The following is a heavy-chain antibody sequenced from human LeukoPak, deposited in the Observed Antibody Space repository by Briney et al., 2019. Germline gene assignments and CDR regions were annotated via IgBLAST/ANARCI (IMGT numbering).Heavy chain of an antibody. V-gene: IGHV3-30*04. D-gene: IGHD3-10*01. J-gene: IGHJ4*02. Sequence: GRALRLSCAASGFTFSSYAMHWVRQAPGKGLEWVAVISYDGSNKYYADSVKGRFTISRDNSKTTLYLQMNSLRAEDTAVYYCARDPSITIVRGVIGRFDYWGQGTLVTVSS. CDR2: ISYDGSNK. CDR3: ARDPSITIVRGVIGRFDY. CDR1: GFTFSSYA.